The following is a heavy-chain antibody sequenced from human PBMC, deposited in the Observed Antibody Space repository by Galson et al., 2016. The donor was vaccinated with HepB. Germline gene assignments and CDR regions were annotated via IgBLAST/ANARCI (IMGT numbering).Heavy chain of an antibody. CDR3: ARDRTDAWLFGPFDY. J-gene: IGHJ4*02. CDR1: GFTFGSSY. D-gene: IGHD3-22*01. Sequence: SLRLSCAASGFTFGSSYMTWVRQAPGKGLEWVASIKHDGSEESYVGSVKGRFTISRDNAKKSVSLQMNSLRAEDTGVYYCARDRTDAWLFGPFDYWGQGSLVTVSS. V-gene: IGHV3-7*01. CDR2: IKHDGSEE.